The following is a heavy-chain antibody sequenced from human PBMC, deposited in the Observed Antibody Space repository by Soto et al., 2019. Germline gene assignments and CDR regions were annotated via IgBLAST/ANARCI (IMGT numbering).Heavy chain of an antibody. V-gene: IGHV3-30*18. CDR3: AKDYDGSYPPRDAFDI. D-gene: IGHD1-26*01. J-gene: IGHJ3*02. CDR1: GFTFSSYG. Sequence: QVQLAESGGGVVQPGRSLRLSCAASGFTFSSYGMHWVRQAPGKGLEWVAVISYDGSNKYYADSVKGRFTISRDNSKNTLYLQMNSLRAEDTAVYYRAKDYDGSYPPRDAFDIWGQGTMVTVSS. CDR2: ISYDGSNK.